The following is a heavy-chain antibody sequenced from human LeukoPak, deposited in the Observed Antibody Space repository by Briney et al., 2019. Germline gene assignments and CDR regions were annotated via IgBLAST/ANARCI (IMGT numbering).Heavy chain of an antibody. Sequence: ASVKVSCKASGGTFSSYAISRVRQAPGQGLEWMGGIIPIFGTANYAQKFQGRVTITTDESTSTAYMELSSLRSEDTAVYYCARARSDTIFGVVTSRYFDYWGQGTLVTVSS. J-gene: IGHJ4*02. D-gene: IGHD3-3*01. V-gene: IGHV1-69*05. CDR1: GGTFSSYA. CDR3: ARARSDTIFGVVTSRYFDY. CDR2: IIPIFGTA.